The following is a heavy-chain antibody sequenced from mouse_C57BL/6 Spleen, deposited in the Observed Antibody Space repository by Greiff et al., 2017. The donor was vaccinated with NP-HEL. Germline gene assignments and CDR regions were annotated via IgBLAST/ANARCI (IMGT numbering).Heavy chain of an antibody. J-gene: IGHJ4*01. V-gene: IGHV5-6*01. D-gene: IGHD1-1*01. CDR1: GFTFSSYG. Sequence: EVKLMESGGDLVKPGGSLKLSCAASGFTFSSYGMSWVRQTPDKRLEWVATISSGGSYTYYPDSVKGRFTISRDNAKNTLYLQMSSLKSEDTAMYYCARQDGFSTTVVADLYYAMDYWGQGTSVTVSS. CDR3: ARQDGFSTTVVADLYYAMDY. CDR2: ISSGGSYT.